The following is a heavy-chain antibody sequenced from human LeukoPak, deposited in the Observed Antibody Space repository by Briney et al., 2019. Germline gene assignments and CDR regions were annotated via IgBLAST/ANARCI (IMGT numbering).Heavy chain of an antibody. V-gene: IGHV4-30-2*01. Sequence: SETLSLTCTVSGGSISSGGYYWSWIRQPPGKGLEWIGYIYHSGSTYYNPSLKSRVTISVDRSKNQFSLKLSSVTAADTAVYYCARGSVNKQWLVLSWGQGTLVTVSS. J-gene: IGHJ5*02. D-gene: IGHD6-19*01. CDR1: GGSISSGGYY. CDR3: ARGSVNKQWLVLS. CDR2: IYHSGST.